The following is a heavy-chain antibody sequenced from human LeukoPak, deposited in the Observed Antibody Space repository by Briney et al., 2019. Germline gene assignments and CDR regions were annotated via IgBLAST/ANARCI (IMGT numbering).Heavy chain of an antibody. D-gene: IGHD3-3*01. Sequence: PGGSLRLSCAASGFTFSSYSMNWVRQAPGKGLEWVSSISSSSSYIYYADSVKGRFTISRDNSKNTLYLQMNSLRAEDTAVYYCAKVTHYDFWSGYPADYWGQGTLVTVSS. V-gene: IGHV3-21*04. CDR2: ISSSSSYI. J-gene: IGHJ4*02. CDR1: GFTFSSYS. CDR3: AKVTHYDFWSGYPADY.